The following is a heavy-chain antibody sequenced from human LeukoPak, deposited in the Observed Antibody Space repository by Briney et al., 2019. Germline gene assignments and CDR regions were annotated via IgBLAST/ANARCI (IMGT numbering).Heavy chain of an antibody. CDR1: GFTFSDYY. CDR2: ISSSGSTI. D-gene: IGHD5-18*01. J-gene: IGHJ3*02. Sequence: GGSLRLSCAASGFTFSDYYMSWIRQAPGKGLEWVSYISSSGSTIYYADSVKGRFTISRDNAKNSLYLQMNSLRAEDTAVYYCARYGYSYAITGDAFDIWGQGTMVTVSS. V-gene: IGHV3-11*01. CDR3: ARYGYSYAITGDAFDI.